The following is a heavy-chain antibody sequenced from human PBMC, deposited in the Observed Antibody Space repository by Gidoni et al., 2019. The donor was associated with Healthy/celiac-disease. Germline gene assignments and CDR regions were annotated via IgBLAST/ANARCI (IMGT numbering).Heavy chain of an antibody. J-gene: IGHJ4*02. D-gene: IGHD2-15*01. CDR2: RNPNSGPT. V-gene: IGHV1-8*01. CDR1: GETFTSND. Sequence: QVQRVQAGDEGKKPGAAVKDSCKASGETFTSNDINWVRQATGHGLEWMGWRNPNSGPTGYAQPFPGRVTMPRLTSLRTAYMALSSLRSEDTAVYYCARGSDSCGNLAYWGQGTLVTVSS. CDR3: ARGSDSCGNLAY.